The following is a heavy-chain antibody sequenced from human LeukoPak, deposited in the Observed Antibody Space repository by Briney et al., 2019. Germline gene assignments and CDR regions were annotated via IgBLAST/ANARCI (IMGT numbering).Heavy chain of an antibody. J-gene: IGHJ4*02. V-gene: IGHV4-59*08. CDR1: GGSISTYY. D-gene: IGHD6-19*01. CDR2: IHYSGST. Sequence: PSETLSLTCTVSGGSISTYYWSWIRQPPGKGLEWIAYIHYSGSTNYNPSLKSRGTISVDTSKNQFSLKLNSVTAADTAVYFCARQVVAVAGTGYFDYWGQGTLVTVSS. CDR3: ARQVVAVAGTGYFDY.